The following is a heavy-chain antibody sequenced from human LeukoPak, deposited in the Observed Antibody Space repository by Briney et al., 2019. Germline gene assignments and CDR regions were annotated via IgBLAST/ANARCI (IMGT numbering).Heavy chain of an antibody. J-gene: IGHJ4*02. CDR2: IYWHGDE. V-gene: IGHV2-5*01. D-gene: IGHD2-8*02. CDR1: GFSLSTSGVG. CDR3: GRAQSSILYGFVDY. Sequence: SSPTLLNPTQTLTLTCSFFGFSLSTSGVGLGWIRQPPGNALDWLSFIYWHGDEPYSPSLKSRLTITKDTSKNQVVLTMTYMDPVDTATYYCGRAQSSILYGFVDYWGQGTRDTVPS.